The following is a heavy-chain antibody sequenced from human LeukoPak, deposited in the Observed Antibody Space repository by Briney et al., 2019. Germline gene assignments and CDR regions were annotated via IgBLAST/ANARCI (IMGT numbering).Heavy chain of an antibody. J-gene: IGHJ3*02. D-gene: IGHD5-18*01. CDR1: GFTFSSYW. CDR3: ARKWIQLWIDAFDI. V-gene: IGHV3-7*01. Sequence: GGSLRLSCAASGFTFSSYWMSWVRQAPGKGLEWVANIKQDGSEKYYVDSVKGRFTIYRDNAKNSLYLQMNSLRAEDTAVYYCARKWIQLWIDAFDIWGQGTMVTVSS. CDR2: IKQDGSEK.